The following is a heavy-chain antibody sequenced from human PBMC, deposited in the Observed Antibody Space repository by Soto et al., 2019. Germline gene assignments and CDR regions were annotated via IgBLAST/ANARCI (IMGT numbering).Heavy chain of an antibody. CDR2: INSDGSGT. CDR1: GNSFSGYL. Sequence: GSMLLPKEASGNSFSGYLMHPVRHAPGKGLVWVSRINSDGSGTSYADSVKGRFTISRDNAKSTLYLQMDSLRAEHTAVYYCANADSSGWYGYPDYWGQGTLVTV. V-gene: IGHV3-74*01. J-gene: IGHJ4*02. D-gene: IGHD6-19*01. CDR3: ANADSSGWYGYPDY.